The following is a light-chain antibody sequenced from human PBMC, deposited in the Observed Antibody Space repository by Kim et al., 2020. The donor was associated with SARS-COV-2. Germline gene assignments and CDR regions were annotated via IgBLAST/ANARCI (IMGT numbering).Light chain of an antibody. V-gene: IGKV3-20*01. CDR3: QHYGSSPWT. CDR2: GAS. J-gene: IGKJ1*01. Sequence: SLGERATLSGGASQSVCSSGLAWYQQKPGQAPRLLIYGASSRATGIPARFSGSGSGTDFTLTINRLEPEDFAVYYCQHYGSSPWTFGQGTKVDIK. CDR1: QSVCSSG.